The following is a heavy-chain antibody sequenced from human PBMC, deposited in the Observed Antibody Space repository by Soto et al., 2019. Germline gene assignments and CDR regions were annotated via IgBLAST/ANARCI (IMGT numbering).Heavy chain of an antibody. CDR2: MSGTAGNT. CDR3: AEKYYFGSGSYVFYFDY. Sequence: EVQLLESGGGSVQPGGSLRLSCAASGFTFSNYAMTWVRQAPGKGLEWVSTMSGTAGNTYYADSVKGRFTISRDNSKNTLYLQRNSLRAEDTAVDYCAEKYYFGSGSYVFYFDYWGQGTLVTVSS. CDR1: GFTFSNYA. J-gene: IGHJ4*02. D-gene: IGHD3-10*01. V-gene: IGHV3-23*01.